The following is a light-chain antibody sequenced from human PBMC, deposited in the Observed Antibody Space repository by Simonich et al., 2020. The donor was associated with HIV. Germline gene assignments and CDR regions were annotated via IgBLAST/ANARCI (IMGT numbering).Light chain of an antibody. J-gene: IGLJ2*01. Sequence: QSALTQPRQGSGSPGQSVTISCTGTSSDFGGYNFVSWYQQHPGKAPKLMIYDVSERPSRVPDRFSGSKSGNTASLTISGLQADDEADDYCSSYTSSSTWIFGGGTKLTVL. CDR2: DVS. V-gene: IGLV2-11*01. CDR3: SSYTSSSTWI. CDR1: SSDFGGYNF.